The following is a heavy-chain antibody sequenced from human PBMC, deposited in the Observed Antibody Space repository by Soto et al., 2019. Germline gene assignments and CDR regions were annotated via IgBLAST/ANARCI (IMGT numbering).Heavy chain of an antibody. CDR1: GFTFSSYA. D-gene: IGHD3-10*01. CDR2: ISGSGGST. CDR3: AKGMGSSTLRIDY. V-gene: IGHV3-23*01. J-gene: IGHJ4*02. Sequence: GGSLRLSCAASGFTFSSYAMSWVRQAPGKGLEWVSTISGSGGSTYYADSVKGRFTISRDNSKNTLYLQMNSLRAEDTAAYYCAKGMGSSTLRIDYWGQGTLVTVSS.